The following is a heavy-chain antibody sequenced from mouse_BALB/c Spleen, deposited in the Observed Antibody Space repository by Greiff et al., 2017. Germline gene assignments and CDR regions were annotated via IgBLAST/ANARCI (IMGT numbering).Heavy chain of an antibody. D-gene: IGHD2-4*01. CDR2: INPYNGAT. V-gene: IGHV1-31*01. J-gene: IGHJ3*01. CDR1: GYSFTGYY. Sequence: EVQLQQSGPELVKPGASVKISCKASGYSFTGYYMHWVKQSHVKSLEWIGRINPYNGATSYNQNFKDKASLTVDKSSSTAYMELHSLTSEDSAVYYSARGGITTAWFAYWGQGTLVTVSA. CDR3: ARGGITTAWFAY.